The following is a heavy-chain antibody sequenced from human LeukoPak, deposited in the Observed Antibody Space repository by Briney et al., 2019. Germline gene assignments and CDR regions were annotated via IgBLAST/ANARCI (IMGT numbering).Heavy chain of an antibody. V-gene: IGHV3-23*01. D-gene: IGHD6-6*01. CDR1: GFTFSNYA. J-gene: IGHJ5*02. CDR3: AKDRGQLVPKYNWFDP. CDR2: LGGRGVLT. Sequence: PGGSLRLSCAASGFTFSNYAMSWVRQAPGKGLEWVSTLGGRGVLTYYADSVRGRFTVSRDNSKNTLYLQMNSLRAEDTAVYYCAKDRGQLVPKYNWFDPWGQGTLVTVSS.